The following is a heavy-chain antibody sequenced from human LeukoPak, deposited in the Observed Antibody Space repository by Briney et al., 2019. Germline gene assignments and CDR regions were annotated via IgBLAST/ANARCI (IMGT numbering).Heavy chain of an antibody. Sequence: SETLSLTCTVSGGSISSYYWSWIRQPPGKGLEWIGYIYYSGSTNYNPSLMSRVTISVDTSKNQFSLKLSSVTAADTAVYYCAGQGVAAAGTSRFDYWGQGILVTVSS. D-gene: IGHD6-13*01. V-gene: IGHV4-59*08. CDR3: AGQGVAAAGTSRFDY. CDR1: GGSISSYY. CDR2: IYYSGST. J-gene: IGHJ4*02.